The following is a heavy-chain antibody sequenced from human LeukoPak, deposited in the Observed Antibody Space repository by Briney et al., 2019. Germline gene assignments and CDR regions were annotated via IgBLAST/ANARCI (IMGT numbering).Heavy chain of an antibody. D-gene: IGHD3-22*01. CDR3: AKDWYDSSGYYSYYFDY. CDR2: ISYDGSNK. CDR1: GFTFSSYG. Sequence: GGSLRLSCAASGFTFSSYGMHWVRQAPGKGLEWVAVISYDGSNKYYADSVKGRFTISRDNSKNTLYLQMNSLRAEDTAVYYCAKDWYDSSGYYSYYFDYWGEGTLVTVS. J-gene: IGHJ4*02. V-gene: IGHV3-30*18.